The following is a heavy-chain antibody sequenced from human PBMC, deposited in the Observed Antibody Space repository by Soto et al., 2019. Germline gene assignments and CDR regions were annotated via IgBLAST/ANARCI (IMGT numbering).Heavy chain of an antibody. CDR3: ASRPVTTHNWFDP. V-gene: IGHV1-69*06. D-gene: IGHD4-4*01. J-gene: IGHJ5*02. CDR2: IIPIFGTA. CDR1: GGTFSSYA. Sequence: QVQLVQSGAEVKKPGSSVKFSCKASGGTFSSYAISWVRQAPGQGLEWMGGIIPIFGTANYAQKFQGRVTITAAKSTSTANMELSSLRAEDTAGYYCASRPVTTHNWFDPWGQGTLVTVSS.